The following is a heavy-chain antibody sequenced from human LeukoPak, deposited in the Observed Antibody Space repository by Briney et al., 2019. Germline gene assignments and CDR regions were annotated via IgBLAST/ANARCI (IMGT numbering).Heavy chain of an antibody. CDR1: GGSISSGSYY. Sequence: SETLSLTWTVSGGSISSGSYYWSWIRQRAGKGLEWIGRIYTSGSTNYSPSLKSRVSISLDTSKNQFSLNLSSVTAADTAVYYCARDSHSSGWTYFDSWGQGTLVTVSS. V-gene: IGHV4-61*02. CDR3: ARDSHSSGWTYFDS. D-gene: IGHD6-19*01. CDR2: IYTSGST. J-gene: IGHJ4*02.